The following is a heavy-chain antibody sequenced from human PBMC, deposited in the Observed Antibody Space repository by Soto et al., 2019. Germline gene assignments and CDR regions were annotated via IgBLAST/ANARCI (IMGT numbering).Heavy chain of an antibody. Sequence: QVQLVQSGAEVKKPGSSVKVSCKASGGTFSSYAISWVRQAPGQGLEWMGGTIPISDTTNYAQKFQGRVTITADESTSTAYMELSSLRCEDTAVYYCARSQGSSTSLEIYYYYYYGMDVWGQGTTVTVSS. CDR1: GGTFSSYA. V-gene: IGHV1-69*01. CDR3: ARSQGSSTSLEIYYYYYYGMDV. D-gene: IGHD2-2*01. CDR2: TIPISDTT. J-gene: IGHJ6*02.